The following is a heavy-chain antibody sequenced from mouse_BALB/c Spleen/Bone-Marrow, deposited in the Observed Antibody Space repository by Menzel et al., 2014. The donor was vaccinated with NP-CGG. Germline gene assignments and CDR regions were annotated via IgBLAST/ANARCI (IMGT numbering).Heavy chain of an antibody. Sequence: VQLQQPGAELAKPGASVKLSCTASGFNIKDTYMHWVKQRPEQGLEWIGRIDPANGNTKYDPKFQGKATITADTSSNTAYLQLSSLTSEDTAVYYCARYCYGYYFDYWGQGTTLTVSS. CDR3: ARYCYGYYFDY. D-gene: IGHD1-1*01. J-gene: IGHJ2*01. CDR1: GFNIKDTY. V-gene: IGHV14-3*02. CDR2: IDPANGNT.